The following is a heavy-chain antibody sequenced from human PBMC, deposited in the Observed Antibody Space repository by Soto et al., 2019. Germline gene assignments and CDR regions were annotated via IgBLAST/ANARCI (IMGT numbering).Heavy chain of an antibody. V-gene: IGHV3-23*01. J-gene: IGHJ4*02. CDR3: PRQSISGYFDS. CDR1: VFTFISNA. Sequence: PVGSLRLSCASSVFTFISNALACVRQSPGKGLEWVSTISGSGSKLHYADSVKGRFTISRDSSRDTLYLQMNSLRAEDTAIYYCPRQSISGYFDSWGQGALVNVS. D-gene: IGHD3-10*01. CDR2: ISGSGSKL.